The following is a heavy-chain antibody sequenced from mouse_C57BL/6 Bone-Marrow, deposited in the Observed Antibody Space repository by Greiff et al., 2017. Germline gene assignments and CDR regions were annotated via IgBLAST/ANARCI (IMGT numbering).Heavy chain of an antibody. CDR3: ARTTVVATDWYFDV. D-gene: IGHD1-1*01. CDR2: LGYSGST. Sequence: VQLKESGPGMVKPSQSLSLTCTVTGYSITSGYDWHWIRHFPGNKLEWMGYLGYSGSTNYNPSLKSRISITPDTSKNHFFLKLNSVTTEDTATYCCARTTVVATDWYFDVWGTGTTVTVSS. J-gene: IGHJ1*03. CDR1: GYSITSGYD. V-gene: IGHV3-1*01.